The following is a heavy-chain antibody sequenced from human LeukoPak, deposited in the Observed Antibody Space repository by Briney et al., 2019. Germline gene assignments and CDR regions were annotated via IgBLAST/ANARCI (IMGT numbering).Heavy chain of an antibody. J-gene: IGHJ4*02. D-gene: IGHD3-22*01. Sequence: SETLSLTCAVYGGSFSGYYWSWIRQPPGKGLEWIGEINHSGSTNYNPSLKSRVTISVDTSKNQFSLKLSSVTAADTAVYYCARGVNYDSSGYFDYWGKGTLVTVSS. CDR3: ARGVNYDSSGYFDY. V-gene: IGHV4-34*01. CDR2: INHSGST. CDR1: GGSFSGYY.